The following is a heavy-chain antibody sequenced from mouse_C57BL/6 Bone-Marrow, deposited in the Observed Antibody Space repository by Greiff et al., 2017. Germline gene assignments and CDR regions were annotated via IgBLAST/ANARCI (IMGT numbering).Heavy chain of an antibody. CDR3: ARSYYYGSSFFAY. CDR2: INPGSGGT. D-gene: IGHD1-1*01. J-gene: IGHJ3*01. V-gene: IGHV1-54*01. Sequence: QVQLQQSGAELVRPGTSVKVSCKASGYAFTNYLIEWVKQRPGQGLEWIGVINPGSGGTNYNEKFKGKATLTADKSSSTAYMQLSSLTSEDSAVYFCARSYYYGSSFFAYWGQVTLVTVSA. CDR1: GYAFTNYL.